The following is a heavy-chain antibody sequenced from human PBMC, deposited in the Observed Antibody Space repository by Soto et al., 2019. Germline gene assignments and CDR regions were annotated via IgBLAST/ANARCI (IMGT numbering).Heavy chain of an antibody. J-gene: IGHJ5*02. CDR2: INHSGST. Sequence: SETLSLTCAVYGGSFSGYYWSWIRQPPGKGLEWIGQINHSGSTNYNPSLKSRVTISVDTSKNQFSLKLSSVTAADTAVYYCAIGRNYGSGRPINWFDPWGQGTLVIVSS. CDR1: GGSFSGYY. D-gene: IGHD3-10*01. CDR3: AIGRNYGSGRPINWFDP. V-gene: IGHV4-34*01.